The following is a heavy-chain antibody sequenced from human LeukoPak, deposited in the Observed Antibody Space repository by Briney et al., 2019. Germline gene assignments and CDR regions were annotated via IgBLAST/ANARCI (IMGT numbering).Heavy chain of an antibody. CDR2: ISWNSGSI. D-gene: IGHD6-19*01. Sequence: QPGRSLRLSCTASGFTFDDYAMRWVRQAPGKGLEWVSGISWNSGSIGYADSVKGRFTISRDNAKNSLYLQMNSLRAEDTALYYCAKDSVAGAFDIWGQGTMVTVSS. CDR1: GFTFDDYA. V-gene: IGHV3-9*01. J-gene: IGHJ3*02. CDR3: AKDSVAGAFDI.